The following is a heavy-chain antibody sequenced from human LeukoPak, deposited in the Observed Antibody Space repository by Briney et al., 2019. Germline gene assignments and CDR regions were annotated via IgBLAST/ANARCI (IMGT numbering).Heavy chain of an antibody. Sequence: GASVKDSCKASGYTFNRYGISWVRQAPGQGLEWMGWISAYNGNTNYAQKVQGRVTMTTNTSTSTAYMELRSLRSDDTAVYYCAREGAYGDFEYWGQGTLVTVSS. CDR1: GYTFNRYG. V-gene: IGHV1-18*01. CDR2: ISAYNGNT. D-gene: IGHD4-17*01. J-gene: IGHJ4*02. CDR3: AREGAYGDFEY.